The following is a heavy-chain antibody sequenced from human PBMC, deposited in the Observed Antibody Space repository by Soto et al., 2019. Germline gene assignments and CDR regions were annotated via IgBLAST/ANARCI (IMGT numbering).Heavy chain of an antibody. V-gene: IGHV3-48*02. Sequence: GGSLRLSCAASGFTFSSYSMNWVRQAPGKGLEWVSYISSSIIHYADSVKGRFTISRENARNSLYLQMNSLRDDDTAVYFCARGTDNNRYDWFAPCGEGTLVTVSS. CDR3: ARGTDNNRYDWFAP. D-gene: IGHD5-12*01. CDR2: ISSSII. J-gene: IGHJ5*02. CDR1: GFTFSSYS.